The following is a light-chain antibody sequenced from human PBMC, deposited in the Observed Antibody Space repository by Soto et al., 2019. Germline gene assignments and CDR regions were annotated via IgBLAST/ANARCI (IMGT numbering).Light chain of an antibody. CDR1: LGISTY. V-gene: IGKV1-9*01. CDR2: AAS. J-gene: IGKJ3*01. CDR3: QQVNTYT. Sequence: DIQLTQSPSFLSASVGDRVTITCRASLGISTYLAWYQQKPGKAPNLLIYAASTLQSGVPSRFSGSGSGTEFTLTISSLQPEDFATYYCQQVNTYTFGPGTKVVIK.